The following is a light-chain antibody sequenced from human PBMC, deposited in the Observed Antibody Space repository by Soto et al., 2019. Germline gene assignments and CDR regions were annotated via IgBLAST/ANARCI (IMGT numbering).Light chain of an antibody. CDR3: QQYGSSPLWT. Sequence: EIVLTQSPGTLSLSPGERDTLSCRASQSVSSSYLAWYQQKPGQAPRLLIYGASSRATGIPDRFSGSGSGTDFTLTISRLEPEDFAVDYCQQYGSSPLWTFGQGTKVEIK. V-gene: IGKV3-20*01. CDR2: GAS. CDR1: QSVSSSY. J-gene: IGKJ1*01.